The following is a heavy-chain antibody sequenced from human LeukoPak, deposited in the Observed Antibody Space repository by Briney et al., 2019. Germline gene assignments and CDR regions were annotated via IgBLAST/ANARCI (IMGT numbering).Heavy chain of an antibody. Sequence: EASVKVSCKASGYTFTSYGISWVRQAPGQGLEWMGWISAYNGNTNYAQKLQGRVTMTTDTSTSTAYMELRSLRSDDTAVYYCARVKVEPITGTTPFDYWGQGTLVTVSS. CDR3: ARVKVEPITGTTPFDY. J-gene: IGHJ4*02. V-gene: IGHV1-18*01. D-gene: IGHD1-7*01. CDR1: GYTFTSYG. CDR2: ISAYNGNT.